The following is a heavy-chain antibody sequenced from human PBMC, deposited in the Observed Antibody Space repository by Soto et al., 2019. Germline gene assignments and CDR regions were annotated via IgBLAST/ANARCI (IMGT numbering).Heavy chain of an antibody. V-gene: IGHV4-61*08. Sequence: SETLSLTCTVSGGSISSGGYYWSWIRPPPGKGLEWIGYIYHSGSTNYNPSLKSRVTISVYTANNQFSLTLSSVTAADMAVYYCARFPRDYPPFEYYFDYWGQGTLVTVSS. D-gene: IGHD4-17*01. CDR3: ARFPRDYPPFEYYFDY. J-gene: IGHJ4*02. CDR1: GGSISSGGYY. CDR2: IYHSGST.